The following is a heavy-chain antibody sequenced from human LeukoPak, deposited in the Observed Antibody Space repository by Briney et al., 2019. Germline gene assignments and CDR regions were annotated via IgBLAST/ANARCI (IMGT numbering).Heavy chain of an antibody. CDR2: IYYSGST. J-gene: IGHJ4*02. CDR3: ARDYQDGDTGDY. D-gene: IGHD4-17*01. CDR1: GGSISSGDYY. V-gene: IGHV4-30-4*01. Sequence: SETLSLTCTVSGGSISSGDYYWGWIRQPPGKGLEWIGYIYYSGSTYYNPSLKSRVTISVDTSKNQFSLRLSSVTAADTAVYYCARDYQDGDTGDYWGQGTLVTVSS.